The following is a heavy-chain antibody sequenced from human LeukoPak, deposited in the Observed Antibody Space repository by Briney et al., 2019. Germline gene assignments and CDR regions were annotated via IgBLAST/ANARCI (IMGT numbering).Heavy chain of an antibody. CDR1: GFTFSSYA. CDR2: IKEDGSEK. CDR3: ARGGGLDV. Sequence: GGSLRLSCAASGFTFSSYAMSWVRQAPGKGLEWVASIKEDGSEKYYVDSVKGRFAISRDNAKNSLYLQMNSLRAEDTAVYFCARGGGLDVWGQGATVTVSS. J-gene: IGHJ6*02. V-gene: IGHV3-7*04.